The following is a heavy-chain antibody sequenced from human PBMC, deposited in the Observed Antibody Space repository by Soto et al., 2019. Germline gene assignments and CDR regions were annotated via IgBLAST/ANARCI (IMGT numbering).Heavy chain of an antibody. CDR3: ARESVGALPDFDY. D-gene: IGHD1-26*01. J-gene: IGHJ4*02. CDR2: IIPIFGTA. Sequence: QVQLVQSGAEVKKPGSSLQVSCPASGGTFSSYAISCVRQAPGQGLEWMGGIIPIFGTANYAQKFQGRVTITADESTSTAYMELSSLRSEDTAVYYCARESVGALPDFDYGGQGTLVTVSS. V-gene: IGHV1-69*12. CDR1: GGTFSSYA.